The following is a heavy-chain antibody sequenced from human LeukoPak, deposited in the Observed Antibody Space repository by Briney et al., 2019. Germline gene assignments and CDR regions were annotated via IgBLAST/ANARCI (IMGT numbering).Heavy chain of an antibody. J-gene: IGHJ4*02. CDR3: AKDPGYSSSWSFDY. CDR2: ISYDGSNK. D-gene: IGHD6-13*01. Sequence: GGSLRLSCAASGFTFSSYAMSWVRQAPGKGLEWVAVISYDGSNKYYADSVKGRFTISRDNSKNTLYLQMNSLRAEDTAVYYCAKDPGYSSSWSFDYWGQGTLVTVSS. V-gene: IGHV3-30*18. CDR1: GFTFSSYA.